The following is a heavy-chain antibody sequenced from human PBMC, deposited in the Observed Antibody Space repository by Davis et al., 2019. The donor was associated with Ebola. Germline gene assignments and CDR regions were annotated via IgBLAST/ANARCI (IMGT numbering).Heavy chain of an antibody. CDR2: SGAACDT. D-gene: IGHD6-13*01. Sequence: ESLKTPCSAPGFTLRSYYMPWVRQATGKGPEWVSASGAACDTYYPVSLKGRSTISRENAKNSLYLQMNSLRAEDTAVYYCARAGFGSTWFDCWGQGILVTVSS. J-gene: IGHJ5*01. CDR3: ARAGFGSTWFDC. V-gene: IGHV3-13*01. CDR1: GFTLRSYY.